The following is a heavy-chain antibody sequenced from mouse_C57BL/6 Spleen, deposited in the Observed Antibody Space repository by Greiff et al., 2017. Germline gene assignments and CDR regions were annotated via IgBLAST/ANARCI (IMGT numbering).Heavy chain of an antibody. Sequence: QVQLQQPGAELVKPGASVKLSCKASGYTFTSYWMPWVKQRPGQGLEWIGEIDPSDSYTNFNQKFKGKATLTVDPSSSPAYMQLSSLTSEDSAVYYCASGANDGYYFYYAMDYWGQGTSVTVSS. V-gene: IGHV1-50*01. J-gene: IGHJ4*01. D-gene: IGHD2-3*01. CDR1: GYTFTSYW. CDR2: IDPSDSYT. CDR3: ASGANDGYYFYYAMDY.